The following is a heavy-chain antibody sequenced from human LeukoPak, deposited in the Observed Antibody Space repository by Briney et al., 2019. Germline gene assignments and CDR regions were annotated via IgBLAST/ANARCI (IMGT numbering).Heavy chain of an antibody. V-gene: IGHV3-48*02. CDR3: ARGYALGTFFF. CDR2: ISSGGGTL. D-gene: IGHD3-10*01. Sequence: GGSQRLSCAASGFTFNNSDMNWVRQAPGKGLEWVSSISSGGGTLYYGDSVKGRFSISRDNAKNSLYLQMNSLRDEDTAVYYCARGYALGTFFFWGQGTLVTVSS. J-gene: IGHJ4*02. CDR1: GFTFNNSD.